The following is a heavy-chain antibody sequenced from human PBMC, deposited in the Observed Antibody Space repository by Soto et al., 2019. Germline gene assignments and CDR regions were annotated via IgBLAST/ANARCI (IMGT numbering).Heavy chain of an antibody. Sequence: QVQLVESGGGVVQPGRSLRLSCAASGFTFNNYDMHWVRQSPGKGLEWVAVTSYDGSNKFYADSVKGRFTISRDNSKNKLYLQMNSLRAEDTAVYYCAKALSVIVADSFDIWGQGTMVTVSS. V-gene: IGHV3-30*18. J-gene: IGHJ3*02. CDR1: GFTFNNYD. CDR2: TSYDGSNK. CDR3: AKALSVIVADSFDI. D-gene: IGHD3-22*01.